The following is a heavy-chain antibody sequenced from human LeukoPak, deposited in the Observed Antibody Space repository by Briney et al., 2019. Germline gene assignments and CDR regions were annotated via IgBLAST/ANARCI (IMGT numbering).Heavy chain of an antibody. CDR2: MNPNSGNT. J-gene: IGHJ4*02. CDR1: VYTFTIYD. CDR3: ARGPHDGSGYYGVY. Sequence: ASVNVSCKASVYTFTIYDINWVRQATGQGREWMGWMNPNSGNTGYAQKFQGRVTITRNTSISTAYMELSSLRSEDTAVYYCARGPHDGSGYYGVYWGQGTLVTVSS. V-gene: IGHV1-8*03. D-gene: IGHD3-22*01.